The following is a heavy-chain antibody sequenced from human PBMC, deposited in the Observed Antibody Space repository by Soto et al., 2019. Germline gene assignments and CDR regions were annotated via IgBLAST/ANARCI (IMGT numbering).Heavy chain of an antibody. CDR2: ISSSGSTI. CDR3: ARAGKVVVVPAAIPSNYYYYYYGMDV. D-gene: IGHD2-2*02. Sequence: GGSLRLSCAASGFTFSSYSMNWVRQAPGKGLEWVSYISSSGSTIYYADSVKGRFTISRDNAKNSLYLQMNSLRAEDTAVYYCARAGKVVVVPAAIPSNYYYYYYGMDVWGQGTTVTVSS. J-gene: IGHJ6*02. CDR1: GFTFSSYS. V-gene: IGHV3-48*04.